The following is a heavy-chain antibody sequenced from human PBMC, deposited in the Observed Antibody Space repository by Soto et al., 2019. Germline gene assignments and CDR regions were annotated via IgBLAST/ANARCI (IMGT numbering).Heavy chain of an antibody. CDR1: GFTFSSYG. CDR3: PRHIKMDPLLLD. D-gene: IGHD2-21*01. J-gene: IGHJ4*02. Sequence: GGTLTLSCAVSGFTFSSYGMHWVRQAPGKGLEWVAVISYDGSNKYYADSVKGRFTISRDNSKNTLYLQMNSLRAEDTAVYYCPRHIKMDPLLLDWGQGT. V-gene: IGHV3-30*03. CDR2: ISYDGSNK.